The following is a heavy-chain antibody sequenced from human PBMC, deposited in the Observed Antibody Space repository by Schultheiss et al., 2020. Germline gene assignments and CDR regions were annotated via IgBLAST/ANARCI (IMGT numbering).Heavy chain of an antibody. CDR1: GFTFSSYA. V-gene: IGHV3-23*01. Sequence: GGSLRLSCAASGFTFSSYAMSWVRQAPGKGLEWVSAISGSGGSTYYADSVKGRFTISRDNSKNTLYLQMNSLRAEDTAVYYCAKGGDILTGYYNVLSRGKYYFDYWGQGTLVTVSS. D-gene: IGHD3-9*01. CDR2: ISGSGGST. CDR3: AKGGDILTGYYNVLSRGKYYFDY. J-gene: IGHJ4*02.